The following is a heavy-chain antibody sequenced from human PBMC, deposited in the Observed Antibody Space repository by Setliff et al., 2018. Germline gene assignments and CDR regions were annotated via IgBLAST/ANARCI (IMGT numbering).Heavy chain of an antibody. J-gene: IGHJ4*02. V-gene: IGHV4-31*03. D-gene: IGHD6-19*01. CDR2: IYYSGSTS. CDR3: ARGRAEHSGH. CDR1: GGSISSGGYY. Sequence: KLSETLSLTCTVSGGSISSGGYYWSWIRQHPGKGLEWIGYIYYSGSTSYCNPSLKSRVTISVDTSKNQFSLKLSSVTAADTAVYYCARGRAEHSGHWGQGTLVTVSS.